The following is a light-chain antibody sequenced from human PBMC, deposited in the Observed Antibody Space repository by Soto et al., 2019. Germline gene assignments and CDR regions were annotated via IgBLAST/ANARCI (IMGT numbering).Light chain of an antibody. V-gene: IGLV1-40*01. CDR2: GNS. Sequence: QSVLTQPPSVSGAPGQRVTISCTGSSSNIGAGYDVHWYQQLPGTAPKLLIYGNSNRPSGVPDRFSGSKSGTSASLAITGLQAEAEDDYYCQSYDSSLSALFGGGTKVTVL. J-gene: IGLJ3*02. CDR3: QSYDSSLSAL. CDR1: SSNIGAGYD.